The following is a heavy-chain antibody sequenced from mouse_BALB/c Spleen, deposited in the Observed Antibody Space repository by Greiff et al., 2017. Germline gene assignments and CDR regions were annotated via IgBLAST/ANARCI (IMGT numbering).Heavy chain of an antibody. Sequence: VQLKQSGAELVKPGASVSLSCTASGFYITDTYMHWVKQRPEQGLEWLGRIDPANGNTKSDPKFQGQATITADTSSNTAYLQLSSLTSEDTAVYYYARGLGLDYWGQGTTLTVSS. CDR2: IDPANGNT. CDR1: GFYITDTY. D-gene: IGHD4-1*01. V-gene: IGHV14-3*02. J-gene: IGHJ2*01. CDR3: ARGLGLDY.